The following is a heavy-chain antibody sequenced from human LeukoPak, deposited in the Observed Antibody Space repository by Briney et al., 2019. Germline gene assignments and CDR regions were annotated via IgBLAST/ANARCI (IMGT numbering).Heavy chain of an antibody. Sequence: PSETLSLTCTVSGASIRISNYYWGWIRQPPGKGLEWIASVYYTGTTYYNPSLKSRVTIFLETSKNQVSLRLSSVTAADTAVYYCARHSNYASGSTAKGLFDYWGQGTLVSVSS. J-gene: IGHJ4*02. CDR3: ARHSNYASGSTAKGLFDY. CDR1: GASIRISNYY. D-gene: IGHD3-10*01. V-gene: IGHV4-39*01. CDR2: VYYTGTT.